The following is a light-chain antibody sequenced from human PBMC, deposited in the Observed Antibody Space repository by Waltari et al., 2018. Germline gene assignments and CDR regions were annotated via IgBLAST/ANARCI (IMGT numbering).Light chain of an antibody. J-gene: IGLJ2*01. Sequence: QSALTQPRSVSGSPGQSVTISCTGTSSDVGGYNYVSWYQQHPGKAPKLMIYYVSKRPPGCPGRFSGSKSGNTASLTISGLQAEDEADYYCCSYAGSYTQVFGGGTKLTVL. CDR1: SSDVGGYNY. CDR3: CSYAGSYTQV. CDR2: YVS. V-gene: IGLV2-11*01.